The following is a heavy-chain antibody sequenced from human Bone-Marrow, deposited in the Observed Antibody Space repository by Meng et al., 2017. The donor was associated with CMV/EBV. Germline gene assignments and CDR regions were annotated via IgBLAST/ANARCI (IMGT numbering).Heavy chain of an antibody. CDR2: IYSGGST. CDR1: GFTVSSNY. Sequence: GESLKISCAASGFTVSSNYMSWVRQAPGKGLEWVSVIYSGGSTYYADSVKGRFTISRDNSKNTLYLLMNSLRAADTAVYYCARASPSVSVFDIWGQGTMVTVSS. V-gene: IGHV3-53*01. D-gene: IGHD5/OR15-5a*01. CDR3: ARASPSVSVFDI. J-gene: IGHJ3*02.